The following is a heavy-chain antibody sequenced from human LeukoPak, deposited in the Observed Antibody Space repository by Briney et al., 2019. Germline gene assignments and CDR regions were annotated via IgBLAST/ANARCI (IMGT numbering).Heavy chain of an antibody. CDR2: MEPNSGNT. CDR3: ARNFVLLWFGELLSGTGGWFDP. CDR1: GYTFTSYD. V-gene: IGHV1-8*01. Sequence: ASVKVSCKASGYTFTSYDINCVRQAAGQGLEWRGWMEPNSGNTGYAQKFQGRVTMTSNTSISTAYMELSSLRSEDTAVYYCARNFVLLWFGELLSGTGGWFDPWGQGTMVTVSS. D-gene: IGHD3-10*01. J-gene: IGHJ5*02.